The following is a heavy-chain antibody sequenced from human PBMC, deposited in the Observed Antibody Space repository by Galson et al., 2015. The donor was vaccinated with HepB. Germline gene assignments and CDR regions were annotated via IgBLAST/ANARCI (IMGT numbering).Heavy chain of an antibody. D-gene: IGHD2-21*02. J-gene: IGHJ4*02. CDR1: GFTFSSYA. CDR3: AKDLEVRIVVVTAFFDY. Sequence: SLRLSCAASGFTFSSYAMSWVRQAPGKGLEWVSAISGSGGSTYYAHSVKGRFTISRDNSTNTPYMQMNSLGAEDTAVYYCAKDLEVRIVVVTAFFDYWGQGTLVTVSS. CDR2: ISGSGGST. V-gene: IGHV3-23*01.